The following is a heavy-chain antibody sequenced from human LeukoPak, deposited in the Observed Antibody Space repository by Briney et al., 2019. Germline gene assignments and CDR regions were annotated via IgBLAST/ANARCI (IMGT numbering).Heavy chain of an antibody. V-gene: IGHV4-34*01. J-gene: IGHJ6*03. CDR2: INHSGST. D-gene: IGHD6-13*01. CDR1: GGSFSGYY. CDR3: ARGGSSSWYSPFRYYYYMDV. Sequence: SETLSLTCAVYGGSFSGYYWSWIRQPPGKGLEWIGEINHSGSTNYNPSLKSRVTISVDTSKNQFSLKLSSVTAADTAVYYCARGGSSSWYSPFRYYYYMDVWGKGTTVTVSS.